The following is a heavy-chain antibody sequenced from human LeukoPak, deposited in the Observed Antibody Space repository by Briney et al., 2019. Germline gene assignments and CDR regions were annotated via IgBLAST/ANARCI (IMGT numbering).Heavy chain of an antibody. V-gene: IGHV4-4*02. J-gene: IGHJ4*02. Sequence: SETLSLTCGVSGGSFTNTNYWTWVRQPPGKGLEWIGEVNLQGSTNYNPSLMGRVAISVDTSENHLSLQLTSVTAADTAVYYCTREGGPYRPLDYSGQGTLVTVSS. CDR1: GGSFTNTNY. CDR2: VNLQGST. CDR3: TREGGPYRPLDY.